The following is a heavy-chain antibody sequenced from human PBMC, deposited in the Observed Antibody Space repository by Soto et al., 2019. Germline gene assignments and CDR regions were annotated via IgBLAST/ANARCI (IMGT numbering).Heavy chain of an antibody. Sequence: GGSLRLSCAAFGFTFSSYGMNWVRQAPGKGLELVSAISGSGGSIYYADSVKGRFRIPIDNTKNTLYLQLNSLRAEDTAVYYCAKDPRLDDFWSGYELNWFDPWGQGTPVTVSS. CDR1: GFTFSSYG. CDR3: AKDPRLDDFWSGYELNWFDP. CDR2: ISGSGGSI. D-gene: IGHD3-3*01. J-gene: IGHJ5*02. V-gene: IGHV3-23*01.